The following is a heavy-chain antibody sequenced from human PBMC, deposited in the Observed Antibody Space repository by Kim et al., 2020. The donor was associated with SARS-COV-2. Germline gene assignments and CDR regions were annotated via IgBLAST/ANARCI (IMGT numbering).Heavy chain of an antibody. Sequence: WGSLRLSCAASGFTFSSYGMHWVRQAPGKGLEWVAVIWYDGSNKYYADSVKGRFTISRDNSKNTLYLQMNSLRAEDTAVYYCAKGFTVWGSYRPQYYYYGMDVWGQGTTVTVSS. J-gene: IGHJ6*02. V-gene: IGHV3-33*06. CDR1: GFTFSSYG. CDR2: IWYDGSNK. D-gene: IGHD3-16*02. CDR3: AKGFTVWGSYRPQYYYYGMDV.